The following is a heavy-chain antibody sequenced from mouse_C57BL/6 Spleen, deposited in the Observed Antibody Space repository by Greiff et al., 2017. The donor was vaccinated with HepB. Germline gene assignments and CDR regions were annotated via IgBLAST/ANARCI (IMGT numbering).Heavy chain of an antibody. Sequence: QVQLQQPGAELVRPGSSVKLSCKASGYTFTSYWMHWVKQRPIQGLEWIGNIDPSDSETHYNQKFKDKATLTVDKSSSTAYMQLSSLTSEDSAVYYCAREDDGYSPFAYWGQGTLVTVSA. J-gene: IGHJ3*01. CDR1: GYTFTSYW. V-gene: IGHV1-52*01. CDR2: IDPSDSET. D-gene: IGHD2-3*01. CDR3: AREDDGYSPFAY.